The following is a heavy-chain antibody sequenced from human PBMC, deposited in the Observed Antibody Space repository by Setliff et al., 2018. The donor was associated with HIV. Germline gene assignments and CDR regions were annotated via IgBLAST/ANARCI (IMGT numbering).Heavy chain of an antibody. CDR3: ARAPPTTVVNFFDY. D-gene: IGHD4-4*01. J-gene: IGHJ4*02. CDR2: ISYGGGTT. CDR1: GFTFSSHA. Sequence: GGSLRLSCAASGFTFSSHAMSWVRQAPGKGLEWVSAISYGGGTTHYADSVRGRFTVSRANSENTLYLQMNSLRAEDTAVYYCARAPPTTVVNFFDYWGQGTLVTVSS. V-gene: IGHV3-23*01.